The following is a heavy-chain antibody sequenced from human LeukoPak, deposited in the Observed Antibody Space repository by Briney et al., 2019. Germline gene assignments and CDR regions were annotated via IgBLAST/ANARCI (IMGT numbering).Heavy chain of an antibody. CDR1: RFTFSSYG. Sequence: PGRSLRLSCAASRFTFSSYGMHWVRQAPGKGLEWVAVISYDGSNKYYAESVKGRFTISRDNSKNTLYLQMNSLRAEDTAVYYCAWGYSYGGGGFDYWGQGTLVTVSS. V-gene: IGHV3-30*03. CDR3: AWGYSYGGGGFDY. CDR2: ISYDGSNK. D-gene: IGHD5-18*01. J-gene: IGHJ4*02.